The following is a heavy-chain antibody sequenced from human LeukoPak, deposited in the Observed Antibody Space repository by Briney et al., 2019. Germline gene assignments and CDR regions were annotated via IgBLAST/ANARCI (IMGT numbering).Heavy chain of an antibody. CDR3: AREKKTGYSSSWYTRAFDY. Sequence: PSETLSLTCAVYGGSFSGYYWSWIRQPPGKGLEWIGEINHSGSTNYNPSLKSRVTISVDTSKNQFSLKLSSVTAAVTAVYYCAREKKTGYSSSWYTRAFDYWGQGTLVTVSS. J-gene: IGHJ4*02. CDR2: INHSGST. V-gene: IGHV4-34*01. CDR1: GGSFSGYY. D-gene: IGHD6-13*01.